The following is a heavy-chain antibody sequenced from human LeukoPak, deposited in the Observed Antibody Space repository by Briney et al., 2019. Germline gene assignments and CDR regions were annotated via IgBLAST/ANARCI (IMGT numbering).Heavy chain of an antibody. CDR3: GTRGGYSYGLSLQVFDL. Sequence: SQTLSLTCTVSGGSISSGDYYWSWIRQPPGKGLEWIGYIYYSGSTYYNPSLKSRVTISVDTSKNQFSLKLSSVTAADTAVYYCGTRGGYSYGLSLQVFDLWGRGTLVTVSS. V-gene: IGHV4-30-4*01. D-gene: IGHD5-18*01. CDR1: GGSISSGDYY. CDR2: IYYSGST. J-gene: IGHJ2*01.